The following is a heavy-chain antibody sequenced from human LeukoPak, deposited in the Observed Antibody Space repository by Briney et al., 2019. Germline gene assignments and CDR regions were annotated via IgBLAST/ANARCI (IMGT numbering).Heavy chain of an antibody. Sequence: PGGSLRLSCAASGFTFSNFAMNWVRQAPGKGLEWVSSISGSGSNTHYAESVKGRFTISRDNSKNTLYLQMNSLRAEDTAVYYCAKDPPTVTDYWGQGTLVTVSS. CDR3: AKDPPTVTDY. CDR2: ISGSGSNT. D-gene: IGHD4-11*01. CDR1: GFTFSNFA. V-gene: IGHV3-23*01. J-gene: IGHJ4*02.